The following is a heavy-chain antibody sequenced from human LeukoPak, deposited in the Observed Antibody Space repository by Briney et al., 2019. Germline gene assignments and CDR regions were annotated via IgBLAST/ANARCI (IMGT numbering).Heavy chain of an antibody. CDR3: AKDLDSSGPDFDY. D-gene: IGHD3-22*01. CDR1: GFTFSSYG. Sequence: PGGSLRLSCAAPGFTFSSYGMHWVRQAPGKGLEWVAVISYDGSSKYYADSVKGRFTISRDNSKNTLYLQMNSLRAEDTAVYYCAKDLDSSGPDFDYWGQGTLVTVSS. V-gene: IGHV3-30*18. J-gene: IGHJ4*02. CDR2: ISYDGSSK.